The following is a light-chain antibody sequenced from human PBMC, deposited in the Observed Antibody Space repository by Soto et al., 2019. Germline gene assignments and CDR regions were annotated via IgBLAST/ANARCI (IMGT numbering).Light chain of an antibody. CDR3: SSYTTSNTVI. J-gene: IGLJ2*01. CDR1: SSDVGGYNY. Sequence: QSALTQPASVSGSPGQSITISCTGTSSDVGGYNYVSWYQQYPGKAPKFMIYEVSFRPSGVSNRFSGSKSGNTASLTISGLQAEDEADYYCSSYTTSNTVIFGGGTKGTVL. V-gene: IGLV2-14*01. CDR2: EVS.